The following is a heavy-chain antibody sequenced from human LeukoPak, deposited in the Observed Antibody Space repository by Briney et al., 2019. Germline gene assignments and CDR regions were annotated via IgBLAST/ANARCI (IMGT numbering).Heavy chain of an antibody. CDR2: IYWDDDK. J-gene: IGHJ4*02. CDR1: RSSLSTSGVG. Sequence: SGPTLVNPTQTLTLTCPFSRSSLSTSGVGVGWIRQPPGKALEWLALIYWDDDKRYSPSLKSRLTITKDTSKNQVVLTMTNMDCVGTATCCCALSDREVACNDPFVDYWGQGTLVTVSS. D-gene: IGHD5-24*01. V-gene: IGHV2-5*02. CDR3: ALSDREVACNDPFVDY.